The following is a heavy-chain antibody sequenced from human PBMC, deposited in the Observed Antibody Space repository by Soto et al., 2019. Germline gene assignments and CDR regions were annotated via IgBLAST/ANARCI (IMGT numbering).Heavy chain of an antibody. J-gene: IGHJ4*02. V-gene: IGHV3-48*02. CDR3: ARDLSYAFDY. D-gene: IGHD1-26*01. CDR2: IRIDSNHI. CDR1: GLILTSFS. Sequence: EVQLVESGGGLVQPGGPLRLSWPASGLILTSFSMNWVRQAPGKGLEWLSYIRIDSNHIGYADSVRGRFTISSDIAKNSLYLQMNSLRDEDTAVYYCARDLSYAFDYWGQGTLVTVSS.